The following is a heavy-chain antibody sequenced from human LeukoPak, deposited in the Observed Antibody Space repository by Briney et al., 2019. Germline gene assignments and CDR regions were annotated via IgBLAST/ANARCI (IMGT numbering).Heavy chain of an antibody. CDR2: IYYSGST. V-gene: IGHV4-59*12. CDR3: ARVSGYSYGNFDY. J-gene: IGHJ4*02. Sequence: SETLSLTCTVSGGSISNKYWSWIRQPPGKGLEWIGYIYYSGSTNYNPSLKSRVTILVDTSKNQFSLKLSSVTAADTAVYYCARVSGYSYGNFDYWGQGTLVTVSS. CDR1: GGSISNKY. D-gene: IGHD5-18*01.